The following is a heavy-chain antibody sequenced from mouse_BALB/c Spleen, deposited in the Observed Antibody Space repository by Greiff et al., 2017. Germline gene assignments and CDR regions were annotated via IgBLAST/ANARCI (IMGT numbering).Heavy chain of an antibody. CDR2: INPSTGYT. D-gene: IGHD1-2*01. CDR3: ARSYGSYYYAMDY. V-gene: IGHV1-7*01. CDR1: GYTFTSYW. J-gene: IGHJ4*01. Sequence: QVQLKQSGAELAKPGASVKMSCKASGYTFTSYWMHWVKQRPGQGLEWIGYINPSTGYTEYNQKFKDKATLTADKSSSTAYMQLSSLTSEDSAVYYCARSYGSYYYAMDYWGQGTSVTVSS.